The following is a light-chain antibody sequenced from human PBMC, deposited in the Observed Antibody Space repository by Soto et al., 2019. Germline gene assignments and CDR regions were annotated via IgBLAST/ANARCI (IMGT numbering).Light chain of an antibody. CDR1: QSVLYSSNNKNY. Sequence: DIVMTQSPDSLAVSLGERATINCKSSQSVLYSSNNKNYLTWYQQKPGQPPKLLIYWASTRESGVPDRFSGSGSGTDFTLTISRLEPEDFALYYCQQHDILPITFGQGTRLEIK. V-gene: IGKV4-1*01. J-gene: IGKJ5*01. CDR3: QQHDILPIT. CDR2: WAS.